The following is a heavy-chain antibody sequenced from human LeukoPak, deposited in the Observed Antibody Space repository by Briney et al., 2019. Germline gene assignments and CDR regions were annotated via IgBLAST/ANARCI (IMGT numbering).Heavy chain of an antibody. V-gene: IGHV1-18*04. CDR3: ARDGSKIAVAGSIDY. J-gene: IGHJ4*02. Sequence: ASAKVSCKASGYTFTSYGISGVRQAPGQGLEGMGCISAYNGNTNYAQKLQGRVNMTTATSTSTAYMELKSMRSDDTAVYYCARDGSKIAVAGSIDYWGQGTLVTVSS. D-gene: IGHD6-19*01. CDR2: ISAYNGNT. CDR1: GYTFTSYG.